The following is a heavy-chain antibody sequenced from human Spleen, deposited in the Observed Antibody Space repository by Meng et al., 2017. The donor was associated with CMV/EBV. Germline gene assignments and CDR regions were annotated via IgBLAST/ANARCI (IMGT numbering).Heavy chain of an antibody. J-gene: IGHJ4*02. D-gene: IGHD6-13*01. V-gene: IGHV5-51*01. CDR1: GYSFTTYW. CDR2: IYPDDSDT. CDR3: ARQSSSWYVDY. Sequence: KVSCKGSGYSFTTYWIGWVRQMPGKGLEWMGIIYPDDSDTRYSPTFQGQVSISADKSISTAYLQWSSLKASDTAMYYCARQSSSWYVDYWGQGTLVTVSS.